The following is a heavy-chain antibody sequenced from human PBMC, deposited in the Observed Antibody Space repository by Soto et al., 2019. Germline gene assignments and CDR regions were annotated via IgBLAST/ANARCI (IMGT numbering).Heavy chain of an antibody. CDR2: VYESGYT. J-gene: IGHJ5*02. Sequence: PWDTLSLTCTFSVSSVITVSYYLCFFRQRPWRGLDWIGYVYESGYTYYNMSLKSRLTISLDRSNNQFSLGLTSVTAADTAVYYCVRALRHTDMVYPWFEPRGKRNMVHVSS. V-gene: IGHV4-31*03. D-gene: IGHD5-18*01. CDR1: VSSVITVSYY. CDR3: VRALRHTDMVYPWFEP.